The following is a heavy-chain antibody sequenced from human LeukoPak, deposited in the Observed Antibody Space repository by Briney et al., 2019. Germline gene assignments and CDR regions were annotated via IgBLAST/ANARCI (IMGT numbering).Heavy chain of an antibody. V-gene: IGHV3-23*01. CDR1: GFIFSSYA. J-gene: IGHJ4*02. D-gene: IGHD4-17*01. Sequence: PGGSLRLSCAASGFIFSSYAMSWVRQAPGKGLEWVSAISGSGGSTYYADSVKGRFTISRDNSKNTLYLQVNSLRAEDTAVYYCAKGETVTTTSLDYWGQGTLVTVSS. CDR2: ISGSGGST. CDR3: AKGETVTTTSLDY.